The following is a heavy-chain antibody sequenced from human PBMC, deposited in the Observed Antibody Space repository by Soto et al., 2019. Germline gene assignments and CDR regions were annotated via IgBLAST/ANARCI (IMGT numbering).Heavy chain of an antibody. J-gene: IGHJ4*02. Sequence: GGSLRLSCAASGFTFSNAWMNWVRQAPGKGLEWVGRIKSKTEGGTTDYAAPVKGRFTISRDDSKNTLYLQMNSLKTEDTAVYYCTTGPYYYDSSGYAHLSYWGQGTLVTVSS. V-gene: IGHV3-15*07. CDR2: IKSKTEGGTT. CDR3: TTGPYYYDSSGYAHLSY. CDR1: GFTFSNAW. D-gene: IGHD3-22*01.